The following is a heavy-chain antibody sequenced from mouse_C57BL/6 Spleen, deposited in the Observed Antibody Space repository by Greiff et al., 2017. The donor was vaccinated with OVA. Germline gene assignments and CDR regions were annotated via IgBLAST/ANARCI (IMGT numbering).Heavy chain of an antibody. CDR3: ARPLYYYGSSYIDY. J-gene: IGHJ2*01. D-gene: IGHD1-1*01. CDR1: GYTFTDYY. V-gene: IGHV1-19*01. CDR2: INPYNGGT. Sequence: VQLQQSGPVLVKPGASVKMSCKASGYTFTDYYMNWVKQSHGKSLEWIGVINPYNGGTSYNQKFKGKATLTVDKSSSTAYMELNSLTSEDSAVYYCARPLYYYGSSYIDYWGQGTTLTVSS.